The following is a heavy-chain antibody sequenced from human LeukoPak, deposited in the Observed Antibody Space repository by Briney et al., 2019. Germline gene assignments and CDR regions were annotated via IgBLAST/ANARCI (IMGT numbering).Heavy chain of an antibody. CDR3: ARDGELWFGELLW. J-gene: IGHJ4*02. CDR1: GGSISSYY. Sequence: PSETLSLTCTVSGGSISSYYWSWIRQPPGKGLEWIGYIYYSGSTNYNPSLKSRVTISVDTSKNQFSLKLSSVTAADTAVYYCARDGELWFGELLWWGQGTLVTVSS. CDR2: IYYSGST. V-gene: IGHV4-59*01. D-gene: IGHD3-10*01.